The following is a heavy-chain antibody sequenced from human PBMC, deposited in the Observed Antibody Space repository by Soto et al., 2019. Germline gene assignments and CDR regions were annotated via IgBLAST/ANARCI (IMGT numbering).Heavy chain of an antibody. J-gene: IGHJ5*02. CDR3: ARDRYLFDP. CDR1: GGSISSYY. CDR2: IYYSGST. Sequence: NLSETLSLTCTVSGGSISSYYWSWIRQPPGKGLEWIGYIYYSGSTNYNPSLKSRVTISVDTSKNQFSLKLSSVTAADTAVYYCARDRYLFDPWGQGTLVTVSS. V-gene: IGHV4-59*01.